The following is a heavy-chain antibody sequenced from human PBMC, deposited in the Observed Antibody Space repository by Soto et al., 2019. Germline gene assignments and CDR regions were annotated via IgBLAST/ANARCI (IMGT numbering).Heavy chain of an antibody. CDR3: ARALIHESSGYYFHY. CDR2: INPSGGSP. J-gene: IGHJ4*02. V-gene: IGHV1-46*01. D-gene: IGHD3-22*01. CDR1: GYTFTSYY. Sequence: QVQLVQSGAEVKKPGASVKVSCKASGYTFTSYYMHWVRQAPGQGLEWMGIINPSGGSPRYAQKFQGRVTMTRDTSTSTVYMERSSLRSEDTAVYYCARALIHESSGYYFHYWGQGTLVTVSS.